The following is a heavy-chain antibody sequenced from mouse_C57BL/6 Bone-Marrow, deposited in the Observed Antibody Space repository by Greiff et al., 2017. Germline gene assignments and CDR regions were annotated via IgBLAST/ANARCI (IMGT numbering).Heavy chain of an antibody. J-gene: IGHJ3*01. CDR2: IYPRSGNT. V-gene: IGHV1-81*01. Sequence: VQLVESGAELARPGASVKLSCKASGYTFTSYGISWVKQRTGQGLEWIGEIYPRSGNTYYNEKFKGKATLTADKSSSTAYMELRSLTSEDSAVYFCARDYDSWFAYWGQGTLVTVSA. D-gene: IGHD2-4*01. CDR1: GYTFTSYG. CDR3: ARDYDSWFAY.